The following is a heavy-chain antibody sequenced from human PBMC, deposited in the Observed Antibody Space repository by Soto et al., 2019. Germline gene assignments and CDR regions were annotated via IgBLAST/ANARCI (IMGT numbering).Heavy chain of an antibody. CDR3: ARDLVVPAASGYYYYGMDV. J-gene: IGHJ6*02. V-gene: IGHV7-4-1*01. D-gene: IGHD2-2*01. CDR1: GYTFTSYA. CDR2: INTNTGNP. Sequence: GASVKVSCKASGYTFTSYAMNWVRQAPGQGLEWMGWINTNTGNPTYAQGFTGRFVFSLDTSVSTAYLQICSLKAEDTAVYYCARDLVVPAASGYYYYGMDVWGQGTTVTVSS.